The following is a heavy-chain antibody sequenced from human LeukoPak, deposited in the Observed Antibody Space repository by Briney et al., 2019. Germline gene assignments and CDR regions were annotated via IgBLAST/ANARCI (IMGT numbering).Heavy chain of an antibody. CDR3: ARVGEGSILTDFPFDY. J-gene: IGHJ4*02. CDR1: GYTFTSYS. CDR2: IRAYNGNT. Sequence: ASVKVSCKASGYTFTSYSISWVRQAPGQGLEWMGWIRAYNGNTNYAQKLQGRVTMTTDTSTSTAYMELRSLRSDDTAVYYCARVGEGSILTDFPFDYWGQGTLVTVSS. V-gene: IGHV1-18*01. D-gene: IGHD3-9*01.